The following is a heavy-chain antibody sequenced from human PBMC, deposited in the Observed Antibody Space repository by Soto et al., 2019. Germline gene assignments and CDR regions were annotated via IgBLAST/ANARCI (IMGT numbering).Heavy chain of an antibody. CDR2: IDASDSYT. CDR1: GYSFTSYW. CDR3: ARRWLPGGMDV. Sequence: VESLTISCKVSGYSFTSYWIIWVLQMPGKGLEWMGRIDASDSYTNYSPSFQGHVTISADKSISTAYLQWSSLKASDTAMYYCARRWLPGGMDVWGQGTTVTVSS. V-gene: IGHV5-10-1*01. J-gene: IGHJ6*01. D-gene: IGHD6-19*01.